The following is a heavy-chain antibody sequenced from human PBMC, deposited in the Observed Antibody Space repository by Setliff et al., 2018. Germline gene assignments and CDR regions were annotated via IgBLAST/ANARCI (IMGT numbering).Heavy chain of an antibody. J-gene: IGHJ4*02. CDR1: GASVTSFDYY. CDR3: ARTHCTTTSCFYFHY. Sequence: PSETLSLTCTVSGASVTSFDYYWSWIRQPPGKGLEYIGHISHGVSTSYSPSLKSRLSISADTSKNQFSLKLTSVTAADTAVYYCARTHCTTTSCFYFHYWGQGTVVTVYS. D-gene: IGHD2-2*01. CDR2: ISHGVST. V-gene: IGHV4-30-4*01.